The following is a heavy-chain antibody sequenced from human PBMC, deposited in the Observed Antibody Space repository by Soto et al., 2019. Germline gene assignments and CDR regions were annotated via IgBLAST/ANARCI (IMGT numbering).Heavy chain of an antibody. CDR1: GYTFTSYG. D-gene: IGHD3-3*01. V-gene: IGHV1-18*01. J-gene: IGHJ4*02. CDR3: ARDWERWDFWSGYYVEPGNDY. Sequence: ASVKVSCKASGYTFTSYGISWVRQAPGQGLEWMGWISAYNGNTNYAQKLQGRVTMTTDTSTSTAYMELRSLRSDDTAVYYCARDWERWDFWSGYYVEPGNDYWGQGTLVTVSS. CDR2: ISAYNGNT.